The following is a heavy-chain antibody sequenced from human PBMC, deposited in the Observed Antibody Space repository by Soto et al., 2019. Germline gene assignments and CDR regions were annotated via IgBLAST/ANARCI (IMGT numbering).Heavy chain of an antibody. Sequence: GGSLRLSCAASGFTFSSYAMSWVRQAPGKGLEWVSAISGSGGSTYYADSVKGRFTISRDNSKNTLYLQMNSLRAEDTAVYYCAKLPPDYYGSGSYFLFGNWGQGTLVT. D-gene: IGHD3-10*01. CDR2: ISGSGGST. CDR3: AKLPPDYYGSGSYFLFGN. V-gene: IGHV3-23*01. CDR1: GFTFSSYA. J-gene: IGHJ4*02.